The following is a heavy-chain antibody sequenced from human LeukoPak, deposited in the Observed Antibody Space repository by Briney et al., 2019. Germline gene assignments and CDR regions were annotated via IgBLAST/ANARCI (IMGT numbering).Heavy chain of an antibody. Sequence: GESVKISCKGSGYSFTSYWIGWVRQMPGKGLKWMGIIYPGDSDTRYSPSFQGQVTISADKSISTAYLQWSSLKASDTAMYYCARGRDYDFWSGYPHFDYWGQGTLVTVSS. CDR2: IYPGDSDT. CDR1: GYSFTSYW. CDR3: ARGRDYDFWSGYPHFDY. V-gene: IGHV5-51*01. D-gene: IGHD3-3*01. J-gene: IGHJ4*02.